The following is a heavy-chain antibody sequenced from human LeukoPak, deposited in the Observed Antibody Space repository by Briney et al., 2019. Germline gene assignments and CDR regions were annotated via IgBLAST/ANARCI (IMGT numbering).Heavy chain of an antibody. CDR2: IIPILGIA. J-gene: IGHJ3*02. CDR1: GGTFSSYA. D-gene: IGHD2-21*02. Sequence: SVKVSCKASGGTFSSYAISWVRQAPGQGLEWMGRIIPILGIANYAQKFQGRVTITADKSTSTAYMELSSLRSEDTAVYYCATLTGSYCGGDCGDAFDIWGQGTMVTVSS. CDR3: ATLTGSYCGGDCGDAFDI. V-gene: IGHV1-69*04.